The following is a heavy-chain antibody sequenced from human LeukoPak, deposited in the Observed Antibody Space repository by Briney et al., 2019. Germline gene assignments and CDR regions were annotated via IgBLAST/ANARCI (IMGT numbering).Heavy chain of an antibody. J-gene: IGHJ4*02. V-gene: IGHV1-46*03. D-gene: IGHD2-2*02. CDR3: ATIDCSSTSCYRG. CDR2: INPSGGST. Sequence: ASVKVSRKASGYTFTSYYMHWVREAPGQGLEWMGIINPSGGSTSYAQKFQGRVTMTRDTSTSTVYMELSSLRSEDTAVYYCATIDCSSTSCYRGWGQGTLVTVSS. CDR1: GYTFTSYY.